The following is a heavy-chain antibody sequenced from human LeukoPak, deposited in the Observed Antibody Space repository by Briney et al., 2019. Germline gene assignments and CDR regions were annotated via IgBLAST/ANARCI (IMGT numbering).Heavy chain of an antibody. D-gene: IGHD2-2*01. J-gene: IGHJ5*02. Sequence: KTSETLSLTCTVSGASVSSSNYYWGWIRQPPGKGLEWVGSVYYTGSTYHNPSLKSRVTMSIDTSRNQFSLKLSSVTAADTAVYYCARDSNQLLFNWFDPWGQGTLVTVSS. CDR3: ARDSNQLLFNWFDP. CDR1: GASVSSSNYY. V-gene: IGHV4-39*07. CDR2: VYYTGST.